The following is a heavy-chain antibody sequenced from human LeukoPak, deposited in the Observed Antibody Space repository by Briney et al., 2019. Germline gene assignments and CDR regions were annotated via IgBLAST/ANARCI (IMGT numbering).Heavy chain of an antibody. D-gene: IGHD6-25*01. CDR2: IDAGNGDT. CDR3: ARGSTSGWPLDH. J-gene: IGHJ4*02. V-gene: IGHV1-3*01. Sequence: ASVKVSFKSSGYTFLYYAMHWVRQAPGQGLEWVGWIDAGNGDTIYSQKLQGRVTITRDTSASTADIELRSLRSEDAGMYYCARGSTSGWPLDHWGQETLVTISS. CDR1: GYTFLYYA.